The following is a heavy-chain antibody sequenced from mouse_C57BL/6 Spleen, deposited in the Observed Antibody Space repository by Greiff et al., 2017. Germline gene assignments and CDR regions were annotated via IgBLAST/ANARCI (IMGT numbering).Heavy chain of an antibody. CDR2: IYPGDGDT. CDR3: ARPYYYGSSDWYFGG. Sequence: QVQLQQSGPELVKPGASVKISCKASGYAFSSSWMNWVKQRPGKGLEWIGRIYPGDGDTNYNGKFKGKATLTADKSSSTAYMQLSSLTSEDSAVYFCARPYYYGSSDWYFGGWGTGTTVTVSS. J-gene: IGHJ1*03. V-gene: IGHV1-82*01. CDR1: GYAFSSSW. D-gene: IGHD1-1*01.